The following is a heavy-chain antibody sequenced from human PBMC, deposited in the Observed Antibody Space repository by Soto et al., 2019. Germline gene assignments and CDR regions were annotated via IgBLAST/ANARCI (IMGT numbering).Heavy chain of an antibody. V-gene: IGHV3-21*06. D-gene: IGHD3-16*01. Sequence: EVQLVESGGGLVEPGGSLRLSCAASGFTFSSYHVNWVRQAPGKGLEWVSSINPDSTYIYYADSVRGRFSISRDNAKNLVYLHMSSLRVEDTAVYFCARDPVRVLRIGYSDDWGQGTGVTVSS. J-gene: IGHJ4*02. CDR3: ARDPVRVLRIGYSDD. CDR2: INPDSTYI. CDR1: GFTFSSYH.